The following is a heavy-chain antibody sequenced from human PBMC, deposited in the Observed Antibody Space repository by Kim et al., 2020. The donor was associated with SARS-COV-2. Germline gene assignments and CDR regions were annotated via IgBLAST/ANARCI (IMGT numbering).Heavy chain of an antibody. J-gene: IGHJ4*02. CDR1: GGSISSTNW. D-gene: IGHD3-10*01. CDR3: ASMFSGGYYYDSGSYSFFDY. V-gene: IGHV4-4*02. Sequence: SETLSLTCAVSGGSISSTNWWSWVRQPPGKGLQWIGEIYHSGSTNYNPSLKSRVTISVDKSKNQFSLKLSSVTAADTAVVYCASMFSGGYYYDSGSYSFFDYWGQGSLVTVAS. CDR2: IYHSGST.